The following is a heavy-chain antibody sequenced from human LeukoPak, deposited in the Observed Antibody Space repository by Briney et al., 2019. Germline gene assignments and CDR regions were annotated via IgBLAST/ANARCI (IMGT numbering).Heavy chain of an antibody. CDR3: AKFNEILTGYFDY. V-gene: IGHV3-23*01. D-gene: IGHD3-9*01. J-gene: IGHJ4*02. CDR1: GFTFRSYA. CDR2: ISGGGGGT. Sequence: GGSLRLSCAASGFTFRSYAMGWVRRSPGKGLEWVSSISGGGGGTYYAEFVKGRFTISRDNSKNTLCLQMNSLRAEDTAVYYCAKFNEILTGYFDYWGQGTLVTVSS.